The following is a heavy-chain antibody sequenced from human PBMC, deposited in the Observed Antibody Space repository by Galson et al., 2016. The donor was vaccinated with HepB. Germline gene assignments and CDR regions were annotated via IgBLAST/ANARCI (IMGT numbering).Heavy chain of an antibody. CDR2: IYSGGST. V-gene: IGHV3-53*01. CDR3: ARDGEYYYGSGSYAET. J-gene: IGHJ5*02. Sequence: LRLSCAASGFTVSSSYMSWVRQAPGKGLEWVSVIYSGGSTYYADSVKGRFTISRDNSKNTLHLQMNSLRAEDTAVYYCARDGEYYYGSGSYAETWGQGTLVTVSS. D-gene: IGHD3-10*01. CDR1: GFTVSSSY.